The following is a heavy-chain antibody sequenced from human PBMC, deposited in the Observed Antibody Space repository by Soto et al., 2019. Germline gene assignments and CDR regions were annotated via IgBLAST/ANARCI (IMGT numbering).Heavy chain of an antibody. Sequence: GASVKVSCAASGFTFSNTWMHWVRQAPGKGLVWVSHINSDGTTTTYADSVKGRFTISRDNAKNTVHLQMNSLRAEDTAVYYCATDGSYAQHVWGQGTTVTVSS. CDR1: GFTFSNTW. J-gene: IGHJ6*02. CDR2: INSDGTTT. V-gene: IGHV3-74*01. CDR3: ATDGSYAQHV. D-gene: IGHD2-2*01.